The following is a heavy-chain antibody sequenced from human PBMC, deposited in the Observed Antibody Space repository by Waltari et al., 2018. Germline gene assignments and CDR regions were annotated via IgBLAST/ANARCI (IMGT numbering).Heavy chain of an antibody. CDR1: GFTFRSYW. Sequence: EVRLVESGGGLVQPGGSLRLSCAASGFTFRSYWMTWVRQPPGKGREWVASIKQDGSEEYYVDSVKGRVTISRDNAKNSLYLQMNSLRGEDTAVYYCARDFGRGLIDYWGQGTLVTVSS. J-gene: IGHJ4*02. CDR3: ARDFGRGLIDY. V-gene: IGHV3-7*01. D-gene: IGHD2-15*01. CDR2: IKQDGSEE.